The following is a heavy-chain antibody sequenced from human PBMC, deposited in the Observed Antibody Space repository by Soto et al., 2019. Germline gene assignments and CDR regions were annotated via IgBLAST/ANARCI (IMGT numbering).Heavy chain of an antibody. J-gene: IGHJ3*02. CDR3: AKDRGRPDAFNI. V-gene: IGHV3-74*01. D-gene: IGHD3-10*01. CDR1: GYNFGGFW. CDR2: IDNGGTNT. Sequence: PSETLRLSXAGSGYNFGGFWMHWVRQAPGKGLVWVSRIDNGGTNTVYADAVKGRFTISRDNAKNTLYLQMNSLRAEDTAVYYCAKDRGRPDAFNIWGQGTMVTVSS.